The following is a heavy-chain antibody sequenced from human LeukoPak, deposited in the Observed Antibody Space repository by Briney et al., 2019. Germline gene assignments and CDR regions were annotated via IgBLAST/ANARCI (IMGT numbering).Heavy chain of an antibody. V-gene: IGHV3-23*01. CDR1: GFTFSSYA. J-gene: IGHJ3*02. CDR2: ISGSGGST. D-gene: IGHD2-2*01. Sequence: GGSLRLSCAASGFTFSSYAMRRVRQAPGKGLEWVSAISGSGGSTYYADSVKGRFTISRDNSKNTLYLQMNSLRAEDTAVYYCAKDKGAGNIVVVPAVTGAFDIWGQGTMVTVSS. CDR3: AKDKGAGNIVVVPAVTGAFDI.